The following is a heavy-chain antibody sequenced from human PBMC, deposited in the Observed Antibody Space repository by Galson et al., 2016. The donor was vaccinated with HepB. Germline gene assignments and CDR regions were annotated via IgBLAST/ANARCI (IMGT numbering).Heavy chain of an antibody. CDR3: AGDDHDYNRREGWFDP. CDR1: GGSISSYY. D-gene: IGHD4-11*01. CDR2: SHISGTT. Sequence: SETLSLTCSVSGGSISSYYWSWIRQAAGKGLEWIGRSHISGTTHYNPSLQSRVTMSVDTSKKQISLRVRSVTAADTAVYYCAGDDHDYNRREGWFDPWGQGILVTVSS. V-gene: IGHV4-4*07. J-gene: IGHJ5*02.